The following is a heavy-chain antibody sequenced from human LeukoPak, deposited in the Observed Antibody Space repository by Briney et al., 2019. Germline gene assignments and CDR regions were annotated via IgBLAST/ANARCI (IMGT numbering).Heavy chain of an antibody. D-gene: IGHD2-2*01. CDR1: GFTFSSYS. CDR3: ARDMVVETSCYSCYYGMDV. Sequence: GGSLRLSCAASGFTFSSYSMDWVRQAPGKGLEWVSSISSSSSYIYYADSVKGRFTISRDNAKNSLYLQMNSLRAEDTAVYYCARDMVVETSCYSCYYGMDVWGQGTTVTVSS. CDR2: ISSSSSYI. V-gene: IGHV3-21*01. J-gene: IGHJ6*02.